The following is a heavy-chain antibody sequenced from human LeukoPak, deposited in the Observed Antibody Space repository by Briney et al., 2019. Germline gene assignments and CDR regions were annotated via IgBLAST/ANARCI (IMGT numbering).Heavy chain of an antibody. V-gene: IGHV1-69*13. Sequence: ASVKVSCKASGGTFSGYAISWVRQAPGQGLEWMGGIIPIFGTANYAQKFQGRVTITADESTSTAYMELSSLRSEDTAVYYCARDLVGAPGSGMDVWGQGTTVTVSS. CDR3: ARDLVGAPGSGMDV. J-gene: IGHJ6*02. D-gene: IGHD1-26*01. CDR1: GGTFSGYA. CDR2: IIPIFGTA.